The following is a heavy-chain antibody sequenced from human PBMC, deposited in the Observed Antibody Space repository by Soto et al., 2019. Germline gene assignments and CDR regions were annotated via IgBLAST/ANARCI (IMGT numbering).Heavy chain of an antibody. CDR2: IYHIGST. J-gene: IGHJ4*02. CDR1: GYSISSGYS. Sequence: SATLSLTCPVSGYSISSGYSWGCIRQPPCKGLEWIGSIYHIGSTYYNPSLKSRVTISVDTSKNQFSLKLSSVTAADTAVYYCARALYSGSYPFDYWGQGTLVTVSS. D-gene: IGHD1-26*01. V-gene: IGHV4-38-2*02. CDR3: ARALYSGSYPFDY.